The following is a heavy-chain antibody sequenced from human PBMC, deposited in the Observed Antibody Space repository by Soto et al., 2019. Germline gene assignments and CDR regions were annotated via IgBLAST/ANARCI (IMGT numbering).Heavy chain of an antibody. Sequence: SETLSLTCTVSGGSISSGGYYCSWIRQHPGKGLEWIGYIYYSGSTYYNPSLKSRVTISADTSKNQFSLKLSSVTAADTAVYYCASGRFGELLNYFDYWGQGTLVTVSS. CDR3: ASGRFGELLNYFDY. J-gene: IGHJ4*02. D-gene: IGHD3-10*01. CDR1: GGSISSGGYY. CDR2: IYYSGST. V-gene: IGHV4-31*03.